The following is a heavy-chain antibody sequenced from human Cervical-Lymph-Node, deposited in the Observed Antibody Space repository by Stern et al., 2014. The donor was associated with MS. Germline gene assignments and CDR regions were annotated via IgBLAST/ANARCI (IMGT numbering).Heavy chain of an antibody. J-gene: IGHJ4*02. CDR2: IFPGGSDI. Sequence: VQLVQSGPEVKRPGESLKISCQASGYTFTSYWIGWVRQMPGKGLEWIAIIFPGGSDIRHSPSSQGQVPSSADKSSSTASLQWNNLKASDTAIYYCARQRYFDYWGQGTLVTVSS. V-gene: IGHV5-51*01. CDR3: ARQRYFDY. CDR1: GYTFTSYW.